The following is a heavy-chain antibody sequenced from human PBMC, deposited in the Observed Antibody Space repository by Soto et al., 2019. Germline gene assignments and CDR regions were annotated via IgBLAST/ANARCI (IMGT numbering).Heavy chain of an antibody. J-gene: IGHJ5*02. CDR3: TRGVGERDLERLTAS. CDR1: GGTFSSYA. V-gene: IGHV1-69*18. Sequence: QVQLVQSGAEVKKPGSSGKVSCKVSGGTFSSYAINWVRQAPGQGPEWMGNIVPIFGSAKYAQQLQGRLTITADESTSTVYMELSSLRSEDSAVYYCTRGVGERDLERLTASWGQGTLVTVSS. D-gene: IGHD1-1*01. CDR2: IVPIFGSA.